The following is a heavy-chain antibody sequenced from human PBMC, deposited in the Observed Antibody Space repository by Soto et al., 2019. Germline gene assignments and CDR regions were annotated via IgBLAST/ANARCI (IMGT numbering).Heavy chain of an antibody. Sequence: ASVKVSCKASGYTFTGYYMHWVRQAPGQGLEWMGWINPNSGGTNYAQKFQGWVTMTRDTSISTAYMELSRLRSDDTAVYYCARDISGYDFWSGYSGYYFGYWGQGTLVTVSS. V-gene: IGHV1-2*04. J-gene: IGHJ4*02. CDR1: GYTFTGYY. CDR2: INPNSGGT. D-gene: IGHD3-3*01. CDR3: ARDISGYDFWSGYSGYYFGY.